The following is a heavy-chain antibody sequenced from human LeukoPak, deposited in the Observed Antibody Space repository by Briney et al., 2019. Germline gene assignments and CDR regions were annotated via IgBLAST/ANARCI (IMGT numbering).Heavy chain of an antibody. CDR3: ARDNDNFGLDV. D-gene: IGHD3-9*01. CDR1: GYSHNIYG. Sequence: SVKVSCKASGYSHNIYGISWVRQAPGQGLEWMGWISGNNGNTNYAQKFQGRVTLTTDTSTSTAYMELRSLRSDDTAVYYCARDNDNFGLDVWGPGTTVTVSS. J-gene: IGHJ6*02. CDR2: ISGNNGNT. V-gene: IGHV1-18*01.